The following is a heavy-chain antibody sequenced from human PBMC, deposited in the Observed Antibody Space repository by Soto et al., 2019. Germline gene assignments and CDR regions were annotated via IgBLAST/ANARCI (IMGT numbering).Heavy chain of an antibody. CDR3: ANDMRRLNGGLPDSHY. D-gene: IGHD4-17*01. Sequence: EVQLVESGGGLVQPGRSLRLSCAASGFTFDDYAMHWVRQAPGKGLEWVSGISWNSGSIGYADSVKGRFTISRDNAKNSLYLQMNSLRAEDTALYYCANDMRRLNGGLPDSHYRGQGTLVTVSS. CDR2: ISWNSGSI. V-gene: IGHV3-9*01. CDR1: GFTFDDYA. J-gene: IGHJ4*02.